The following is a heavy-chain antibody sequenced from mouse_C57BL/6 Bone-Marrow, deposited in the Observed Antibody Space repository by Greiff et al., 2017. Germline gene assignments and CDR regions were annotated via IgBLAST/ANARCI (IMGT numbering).Heavy chain of an antibody. CDR2: ISCGGSTI. CDR3: ARRLWWFDY. Sequence: EVKLQGSGGGLVKPGGSLKLSCAASGFTFSDYGMHWVRQAPVKGLEWVAYISCGGSTICYVAPVKGRFTISRDNAKNTLFLEKTSLRSEDTAMYSCARRLWWFDYWGQGTTLTVSA. CDR1: GFTFSDYG. D-gene: IGHD1-1*02. V-gene: IGHV5-17*01. J-gene: IGHJ2*01.